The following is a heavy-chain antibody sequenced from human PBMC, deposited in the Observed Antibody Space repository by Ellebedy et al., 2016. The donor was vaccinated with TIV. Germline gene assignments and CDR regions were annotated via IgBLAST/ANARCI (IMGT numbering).Heavy chain of an antibody. CDR2: IYCGPDGGDT. CDR3: ARDLDKSSGWYGGAAY. J-gene: IGHJ4*02. CDR1: GFTVSNNY. D-gene: IGHD6-19*01. V-gene: IGHV3-53*01. Sequence: PGGSLRLSCAASGFTVSNNYMNWVRQAPGKGLEWVSVIYCGPDGGDTYYADSVKGRFTISRDNSMTTLYLEMNSLRAEDTAVYYCARDLDKSSGWYGGAAYWGQGTLVTVSS.